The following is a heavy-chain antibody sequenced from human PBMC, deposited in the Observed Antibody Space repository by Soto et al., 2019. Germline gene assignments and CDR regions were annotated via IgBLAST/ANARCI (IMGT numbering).Heavy chain of an antibody. CDR1: GGSISSGGYY. D-gene: IGHD2-15*01. CDR2: IYYSGST. V-gene: IGHV4-31*03. CDR3: AREVRSGGRYNWFDP. J-gene: IGHJ5*02. Sequence: SETLSLTCTVSGGSISSGGYYWSWIRQHPGKGLEWIGYIYYSGSTYYNPSLKSRVTISVDTSKNQFSLKLSSVTAADTAVYYCAREVRSGGRYNWFDPCGQGTRGTVSA.